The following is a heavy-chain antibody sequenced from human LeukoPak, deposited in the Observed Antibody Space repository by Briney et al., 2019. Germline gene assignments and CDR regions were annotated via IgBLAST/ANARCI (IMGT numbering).Heavy chain of an antibody. CDR2: ISSSSSYI. CDR3: ARNKYYYGSGSTPYYFDY. Sequence: GGSLRLSCAASGFTFSSYSMNWVRQAPGKGLEWVSSISSSSSYIYYADSVKGRFTISRDNAKNSLYLQMNSPRAEDTAVYYCARNKYYYGSGSTPYYFDYWGQGTLVTVSS. D-gene: IGHD3-10*01. CDR1: GFTFSSYS. J-gene: IGHJ4*02. V-gene: IGHV3-21*01.